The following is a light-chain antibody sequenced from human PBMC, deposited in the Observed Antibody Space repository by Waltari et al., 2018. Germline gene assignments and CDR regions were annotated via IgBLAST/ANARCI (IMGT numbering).Light chain of an antibody. J-gene: IGKJ1*01. V-gene: IGKV4-1*01. Sequence: DIVMTQSPDSLAVSLGERATIKCKSSQSILYSSSNQNYLAWYQQKPGQPPKLLIYWASTRESGVPDRFSGSGSGTDFTLTISSLQAEDVAVYYCQQYYSAPPWTFGQGTKVEIK. CDR1: QSILYSSSNQNY. CDR3: QQYYSAPPWT. CDR2: WAS.